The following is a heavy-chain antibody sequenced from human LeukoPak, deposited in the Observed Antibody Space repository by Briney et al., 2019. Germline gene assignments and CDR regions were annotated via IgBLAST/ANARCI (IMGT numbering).Heavy chain of an antibody. V-gene: IGHV3-23*01. D-gene: IGHD3-10*01. CDR1: GFTFSDYG. Sequence: GGSLRLSCAASGFTFSDYGMSWVRQSPGKGLEWVSSFGGRGGRTYYADSVKGRFTISSDNPKNTLYLKMNSLRAEDTAVYSCARDFPFRYSGSGTRTQNDYWGQGTLVTVSS. CDR2: FGGRGGRT. J-gene: IGHJ4*02. CDR3: ARDFPFRYSGSGTRTQNDY.